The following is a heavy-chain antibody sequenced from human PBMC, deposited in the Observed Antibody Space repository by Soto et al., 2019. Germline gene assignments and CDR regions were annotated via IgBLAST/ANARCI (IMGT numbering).Heavy chain of an antibody. J-gene: IGHJ6*02. D-gene: IGHD3-16*02. Sequence: GGSLRLSCAASGFTFSSYGMHWVRQAPGKGLEWVAVISYDGSNKYYADSVKGRFTISRDNSKNTLYLQMNSLRAEDTAVYYCAKDRMITFGGVIVPCGMDVWGQGTTVTVSS. V-gene: IGHV3-30*18. CDR2: ISYDGSNK. CDR3: AKDRMITFGGVIVPCGMDV. CDR1: GFTFSSYG.